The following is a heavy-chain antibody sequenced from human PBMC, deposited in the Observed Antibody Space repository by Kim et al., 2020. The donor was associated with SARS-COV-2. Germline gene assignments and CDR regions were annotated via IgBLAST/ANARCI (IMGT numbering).Heavy chain of an antibody. Sequence: SETLSLTCAVYGGSFSGYYWSWIRQPPGKGLEWIGEINHSGSTNYNPSLKSRVTISVDTSKNQFSLKLSSVTAADTAVYYCARGLGVITMVWFDPWGQGTLVTVSS. J-gene: IGHJ5*02. CDR1: GGSFSGYY. CDR2: INHSGST. D-gene: IGHD3-10*01. V-gene: IGHV4-34*01. CDR3: ARGLGVITMVWFDP.